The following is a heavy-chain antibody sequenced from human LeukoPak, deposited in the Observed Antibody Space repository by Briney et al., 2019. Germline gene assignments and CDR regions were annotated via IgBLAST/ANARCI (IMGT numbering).Heavy chain of an antibody. D-gene: IGHD3-10*01. V-gene: IGHV4-39*02. CDR3: ARDVPGSYYKRAFDI. CDR1: GGSISSSTYY. Sequence: SETLSLTCTVSGGSISSSTYYWGWIRQPPGKGLEWIGSIYYSRSTYYNPSLKSRVTISVDTSKNQFSLKLSSVTATDTAVYYCARDVPGSYYKRAFDIWGQGTMVTVSS. CDR2: IYYSRST. J-gene: IGHJ3*02.